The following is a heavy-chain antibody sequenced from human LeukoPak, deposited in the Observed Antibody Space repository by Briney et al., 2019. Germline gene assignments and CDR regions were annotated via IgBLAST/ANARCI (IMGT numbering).Heavy chain of an antibody. V-gene: IGHV3-23*01. CDR1: GFTFSSYA. CDR2: ISDNGGDT. CDR3: GRDWKLDY. J-gene: IGHJ4*02. Sequence: GGSLRLSCAASGFTFSSYAMSWVRQAPGKGLEWVSAISDNGGDTKYADSVKGRFTISRDNSRNRLYLQMDSLRVEDTAMYYCGRDWKLDYWGQGILVTVSS. D-gene: IGHD1-1*01.